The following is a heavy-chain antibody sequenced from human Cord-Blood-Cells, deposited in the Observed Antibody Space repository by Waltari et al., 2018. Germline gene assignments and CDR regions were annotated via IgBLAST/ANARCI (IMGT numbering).Heavy chain of an antibody. J-gene: IGHJ4*02. Sequence: QVQLQQWGAGLLKPSETLSLTCAVYGGSFSGYYWSWIRQPPGKGLEWIGEINHSGSTNYNPSLKSRVPISVDTSKNQFSLKLSSVTAADTAVYYCARHSGSYNYFDYWGQGTLVTVSS. V-gene: IGHV4-34*01. CDR3: ARHSGSYNYFDY. CDR2: INHSGST. CDR1: GGSFSGYY. D-gene: IGHD1-26*01.